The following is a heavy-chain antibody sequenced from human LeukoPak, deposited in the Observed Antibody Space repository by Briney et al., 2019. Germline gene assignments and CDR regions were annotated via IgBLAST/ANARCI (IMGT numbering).Heavy chain of an antibody. D-gene: IGHD4-23*01. Sequence: SETLSLTCTVSGYSISSGYYWGWIRQPPGKGLEWIGSIYHSGSTYYNPSLKSRVTISVDTAKNHFSLKLSSVTAADTAVYYCAREDDYGGNRYFFDYWGQGTLVSVSS. CDR1: GYSISSGYY. V-gene: IGHV4-38-2*02. J-gene: IGHJ4*02. CDR2: IYHSGST. CDR3: AREDDYGGNRYFFDY.